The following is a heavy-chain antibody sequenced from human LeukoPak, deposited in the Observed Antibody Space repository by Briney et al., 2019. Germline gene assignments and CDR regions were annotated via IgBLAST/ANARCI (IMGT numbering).Heavy chain of an antibody. Sequence: ASVKVSCKASGYTFTSYAINWVRQAPGQGLEWMGWMNPNTGNTGYAQNLQGRVTMTRTNSITTAYMELSSLTSDDTAVYYCARGGGGEYLDWFDFWGQGTLVTVSS. D-gene: IGHD4-17*01. CDR2: MNPNTGNT. J-gene: IGHJ5*01. V-gene: IGHV1-8*01. CDR3: ARGGGGEYLDWFDF. CDR1: GYTFTSYA.